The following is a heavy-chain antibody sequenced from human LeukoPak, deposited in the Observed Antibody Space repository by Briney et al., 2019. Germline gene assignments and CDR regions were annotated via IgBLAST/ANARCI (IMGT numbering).Heavy chain of an antibody. Sequence: GGSLRLSCAASGFTFSSYAMSWARQAPGKGLEWVSAISGSGGSTYYADSVKGRFTISRDNSKNTLYLQMNSLRAEDTAVYYCGYGDYYYYGMDVWGQGTTVTVSS. CDR3: GYGDYYYYGMDV. V-gene: IGHV3-23*01. J-gene: IGHJ6*02. CDR1: GFTFSSYA. CDR2: ISGSGGST. D-gene: IGHD4-17*01.